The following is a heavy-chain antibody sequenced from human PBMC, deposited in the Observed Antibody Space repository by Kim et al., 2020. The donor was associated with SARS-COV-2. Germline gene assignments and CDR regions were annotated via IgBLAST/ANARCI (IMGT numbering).Heavy chain of an antibody. CDR1: GFTFSGSI. CDR2: IRSKANSYAT. V-gene: IGHV3-73*01. CDR3: TAYYDSSGLY. J-gene: IGHJ4*02. Sequence: GGSLRLSCAASGFTFSGSIIHWVRQASGKGLEWVGRIRSKANSYATTYAASVKGRFTISREDSKSTAHLQMNSLKTEDTAVYYCTAYYDSSGLYWGQGTL. D-gene: IGHD3-22*01.